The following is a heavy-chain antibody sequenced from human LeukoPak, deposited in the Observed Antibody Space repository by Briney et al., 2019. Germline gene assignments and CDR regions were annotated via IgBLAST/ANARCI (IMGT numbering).Heavy chain of an antibody. V-gene: IGHV4-34*01. CDR2: INHSGST. Sequence: SETLSLTCAVYGGSFSGYYWSWIRQPPGKGLEWIGEINHSGSTNYNPSLKSRVTISVDTSKNQFSLKLSSVTAADTAVYYCASSGEYPFDYWGQGTLVTVSS. J-gene: IGHJ4*02. CDR3: ASSGEYPFDY. D-gene: IGHD4-17*01. CDR1: GGSFSGYY.